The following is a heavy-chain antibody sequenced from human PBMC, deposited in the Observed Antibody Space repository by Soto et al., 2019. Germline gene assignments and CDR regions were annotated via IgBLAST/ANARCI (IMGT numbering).Heavy chain of an antibody. J-gene: IGHJ5*02. V-gene: IGHV3-11*06. Sequence: QVQLVESGGGLVKPGESLRLSCAASGFSLGDYYMTWLRQAPGKGLEWVSYISSSSSYIKYADSVKGRFTISRDNAKNSLYLQMKSLRAEDTAVYYCARSGRNSYGWLDPWGQGTLVTVSS. CDR2: ISSSSSYI. CDR1: GFSLGDYY. CDR3: ARSGRNSYGWLDP. D-gene: IGHD5-18*01.